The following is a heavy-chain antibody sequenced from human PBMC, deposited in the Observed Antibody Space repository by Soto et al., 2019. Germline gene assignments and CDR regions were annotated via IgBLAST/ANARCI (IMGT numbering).Heavy chain of an antibody. D-gene: IGHD3-22*01. Sequence: EVQLVESGGGLVKPGGSLRLSCAASGFRFSTYSMNWVRQAPGKGLEGVASISTTNSYIYYADSVRGRFTISRDNAKNPLVLQMNSLRAEDTAVYYCTRDPVPDSSGYFPFDYWGQGTLVTVSS. CDR2: ISTTNSYI. CDR1: GFRFSTYS. CDR3: TRDPVPDSSGYFPFDY. V-gene: IGHV3-21*01. J-gene: IGHJ4*02.